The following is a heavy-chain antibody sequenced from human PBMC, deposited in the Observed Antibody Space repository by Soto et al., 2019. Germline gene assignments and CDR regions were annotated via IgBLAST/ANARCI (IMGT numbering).Heavy chain of an antibody. D-gene: IGHD2-15*01. Sequence: GGSLRLSCAASGFTFSNAWMSWVRQAPGKGLEWVGRIKSKTDGGTTDYAAPVKGRFTISRDDSKNTLYLQMNSLKTEDTAVYYCTTADLPRSYCSGGSCYFPFDYWGQGTLVTVSS. V-gene: IGHV3-15*01. J-gene: IGHJ4*02. CDR1: GFTFSNAW. CDR2: IKSKTDGGTT. CDR3: TTADLPRSYCSGGSCYFPFDY.